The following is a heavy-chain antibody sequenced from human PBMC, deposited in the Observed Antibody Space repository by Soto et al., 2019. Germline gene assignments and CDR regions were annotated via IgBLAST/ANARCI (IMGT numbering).Heavy chain of an antibody. J-gene: IGHJ4*02. V-gene: IGHV4-59*08. CDR2: IYYSGST. Sequence: QVQLQESGPGLVKPSETLSLTCTVSGGSISSYYWSWIRQPPGKGLEWIGYIYYSGSTNYNPSLKSRVTISVDTSKHQFSLKLSSVTAADTAVYYCAGHIAAAGTPLDYWGQGTLVTVSS. D-gene: IGHD6-13*01. CDR1: GGSISSYY. CDR3: AGHIAAAGTPLDY.